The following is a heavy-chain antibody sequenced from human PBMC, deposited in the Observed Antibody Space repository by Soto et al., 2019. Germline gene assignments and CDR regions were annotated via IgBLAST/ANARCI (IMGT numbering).Heavy chain of an antibody. J-gene: IGHJ5*02. V-gene: IGHV4-38-2*01. CDR1: GYSIRNGYY. D-gene: IGHD2-21*02. Sequence: SETLSLTCAVSGYSIRNGYYWGWIRQPPGKGLEWIGTIYHSGSTYYSPSLKSRVTISVDASGNHFSLKLSSVTAADTAVYYCARVGPYCGGDCYSPPPWGQGTLVTVSS. CDR3: ARVGPYCGGDCYSPPP. CDR2: IYHSGST.